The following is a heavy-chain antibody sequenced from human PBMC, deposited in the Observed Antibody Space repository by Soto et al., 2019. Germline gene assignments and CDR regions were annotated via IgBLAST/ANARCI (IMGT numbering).Heavy chain of an antibody. Sequence: QVQLVQSGAEVKKPGSSVKVSCKASGGTFSSYAISWVRQAPGQGLEWMGGIIPILGTANYAQKFQGRVTITADESTRTAYMERSSLRSEDTAVYYCARLGTTVTTYWYFDLWGRGTLVTVSS. CDR2: IIPILGTA. CDR1: GGTFSSYA. J-gene: IGHJ2*01. V-gene: IGHV1-69*01. D-gene: IGHD4-17*01. CDR3: ARLGTTVTTYWYFDL.